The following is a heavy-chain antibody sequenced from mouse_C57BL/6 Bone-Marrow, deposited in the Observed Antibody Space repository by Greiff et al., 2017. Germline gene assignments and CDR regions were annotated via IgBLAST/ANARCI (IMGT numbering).Heavy chain of an antibody. CDR2: IDPSDSET. D-gene: IGHD1-1*01. J-gene: IGHJ1*03. Sequence: QVQLQQSGAELVRPGSSVKLSCKASGYTFTSYWMHWVKQRPIQGLEWIGNIDPSDSETHYNQKFKDKATLTVYKSSITAYMQLSSLTSEDSAVYYCARELIRYFDVWCTGTTVTVSS. CDR1: GYTFTSYW. V-gene: IGHV1-52*01. CDR3: ARELIRYFDV.